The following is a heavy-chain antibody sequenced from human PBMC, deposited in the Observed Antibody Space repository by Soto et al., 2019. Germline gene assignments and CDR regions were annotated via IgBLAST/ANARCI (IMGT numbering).Heavy chain of an antibody. CDR1: GGSISSYY. CDR2: IYYSGST. J-gene: IGHJ4*02. Sequence: QVPLQESGPGLVKPSETLSLTCTVSGGSISSYYWSWIRQPPGKGLEWIGYIYYSGSTNYNPSLKSRVTLSVDTSKNQFPQKLTSVTAAVTAVYYCARAWQYSSGFSAYWGQGTLVPVSS. D-gene: IGHD6-19*01. CDR3: ARAWQYSSGFSAY. V-gene: IGHV4-59*01.